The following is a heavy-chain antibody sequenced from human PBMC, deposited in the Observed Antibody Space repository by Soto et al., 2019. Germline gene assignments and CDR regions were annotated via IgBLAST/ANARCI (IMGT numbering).Heavy chain of an antibody. CDR3: AKAARRTTAYGDYFDY. J-gene: IGHJ4*02. CDR2: ISWNSGSI. V-gene: IGHV3-9*01. CDR1: GFTFDDYA. Sequence: EVQVVESGGGLVQPGRSLRLSCAASGFTFDDYAMHWVRQAPGKGLEWVSGISWNSGSIGYADSVKGRFTISRDNAKNSLYLQMNSLRAEDTALYYCAKAARRTTAYGDYFDYWGQGTLVTVSS. D-gene: IGHD4-17*01.